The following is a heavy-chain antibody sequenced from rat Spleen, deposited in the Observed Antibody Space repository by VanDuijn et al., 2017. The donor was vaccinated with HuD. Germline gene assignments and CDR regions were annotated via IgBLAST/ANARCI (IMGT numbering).Heavy chain of an antibody. Sequence: EVQLVESGGGLVQPGRSLKLSCAASGFTFSNYYMAWVRQAPTKGLEWVASISPSGGSTNYRDSVKGRFTISRDNAKSTLYLQMDSLKSEDTATYYCARSVFDYWGQGVMVTVSS. J-gene: IGHJ2*01. CDR2: ISPSGGST. V-gene: IGHV5-25*01. CDR1: GFTFSNYY. CDR3: ARSVFDY.